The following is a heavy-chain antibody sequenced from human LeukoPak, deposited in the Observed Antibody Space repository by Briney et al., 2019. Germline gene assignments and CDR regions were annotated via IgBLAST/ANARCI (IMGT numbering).Heavy chain of an antibody. Sequence: GRSLRLSCAASGFTFDDYAMHWVRQAPEKGLEWVSGISWNSGSIGYADSVKGRFTISRDNAKNTLYLQMNSLRAEDTAVYYCANMAVPALGQGTLVTVSS. V-gene: IGHV3-9*01. CDR1: GFTFDDYA. CDR2: ISWNSGSI. CDR3: ANMAVPA. J-gene: IGHJ5*02. D-gene: IGHD6-19*01.